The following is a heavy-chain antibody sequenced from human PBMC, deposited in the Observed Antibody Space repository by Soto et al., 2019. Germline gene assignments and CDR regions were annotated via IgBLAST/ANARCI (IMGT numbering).Heavy chain of an antibody. Sequence: QVQLVQSGAEVKKPGSSVKVSCKASGGTFSSYAISWVRQAPGQGREWMGGIIPIFGTANYAQKFQGRVTITADESTSTAYMELSSLRSEDTAVYYCARGRYSSGWTPRTHNWFDPWGQGTLVTVSS. V-gene: IGHV1-69*01. D-gene: IGHD6-19*01. CDR2: IIPIFGTA. J-gene: IGHJ5*02. CDR1: GGTFSSYA. CDR3: ARGRYSSGWTPRTHNWFDP.